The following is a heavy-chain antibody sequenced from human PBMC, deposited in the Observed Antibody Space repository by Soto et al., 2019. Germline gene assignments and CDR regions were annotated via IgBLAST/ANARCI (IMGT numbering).Heavy chain of an antibody. CDR1: GFSFSPSG. D-gene: IGHD2-21*02. CDR3: ARDCGHCDVDY. J-gene: IGHJ4*02. CDR2: IWNDGSTT. V-gene: IGHV3-33*01. Sequence: LVESGGGVAQPGRSLRLSCATSGFSFSPSGMHWVRQAPGKGLEWVAIIWNDGSTTYYADSVKGRFTISRDNSKNTLYLQMNSLIDDDTAVDYCARDCGHCDVDYWGQGTLVTVSS.